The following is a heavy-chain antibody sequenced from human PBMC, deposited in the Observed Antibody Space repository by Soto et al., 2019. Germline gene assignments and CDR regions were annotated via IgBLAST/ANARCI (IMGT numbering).Heavy chain of an antibody. J-gene: IGHJ4*02. CDR2: ISYDGSNK. V-gene: IGHV3-30-3*01. D-gene: IGHD3-3*01. CDR3: AKGSGSDFWSGYYF. Sequence: GGSLRLSCAASGFTFSRYAMHWVRQAPGKGLEWVAVISYDGSNKYYADSVKGRFTISRDNSKNTLYLQMNSLRAEDTAVYYCAKGSGSDFWSGYYFWGQGTLVTVSS. CDR1: GFTFSRYA.